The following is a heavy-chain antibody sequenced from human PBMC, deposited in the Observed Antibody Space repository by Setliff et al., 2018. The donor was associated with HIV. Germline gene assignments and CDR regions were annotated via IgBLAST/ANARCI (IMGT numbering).Heavy chain of an antibody. V-gene: IGHV4-59*11. CDR2: IYSTGST. CDR3: AKGAGFYGDYTFDH. J-gene: IGHJ4*02. CDR1: GASITSHY. Sequence: SETLSLTCTVSGASITSHYWSWIRQSPGRELEWIGYIYSTGSTNYNPSLQSRVSISMVAPKNKFSLKVTSVTAADTAVYYCAKGAGFYGDYTFDHWGQGRQVTVSS. D-gene: IGHD4-17*01.